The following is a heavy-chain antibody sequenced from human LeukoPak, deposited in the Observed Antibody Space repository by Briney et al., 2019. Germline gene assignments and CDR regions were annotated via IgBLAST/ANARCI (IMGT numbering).Heavy chain of an antibody. Sequence: ASVKVSCKASGGTFSSYAISWVRQAPGQGLEWMGIINPSGGSTSYAQKFQGRVTMTRDTSTCTVYMELSSLRSEDTAVYYCARDAVAWALELRYYYGMDVWGQGTTVTVSS. D-gene: IGHD1-7*01. CDR2: INPSGGST. CDR3: ARDAVAWALELRYYYGMDV. V-gene: IGHV1-46*01. CDR1: GGTFSSYA. J-gene: IGHJ6*02.